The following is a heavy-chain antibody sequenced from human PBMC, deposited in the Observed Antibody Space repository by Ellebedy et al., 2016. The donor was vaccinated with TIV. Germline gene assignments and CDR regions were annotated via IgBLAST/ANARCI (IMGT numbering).Heavy chain of an antibody. D-gene: IGHD6-25*01. V-gene: IGHV4-34*01. CDR3: ASLSILLAASLDY. CDR1: GGSLSRYF. Sequence: MPSETLSLTCAVYGGSLSRYFWSWIRQAPGRGPEWIGEINASGTTNYNPSLKSRLTMSVDTSKHQFSLKLNSVTAADTAVYYCASLSILLAASLDYWGQGIMVTVSS. CDR2: INASGTT. J-gene: IGHJ4*02.